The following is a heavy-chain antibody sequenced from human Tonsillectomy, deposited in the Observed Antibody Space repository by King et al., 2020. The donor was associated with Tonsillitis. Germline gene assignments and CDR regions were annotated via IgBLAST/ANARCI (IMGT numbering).Heavy chain of an antibody. J-gene: IGHJ4*02. CDR1: GFTFSGYG. V-gene: IGHV3-33*05. CDR2: ISYDGSNK. Sequence: VQLVESGGGVVQPGRSLRLSCAASGFTFSGYGMHWVRQAPGKGLEWVAVISYDGSNKYYADSLKGRFTISRDNSKNTLFLRMNSLRAEDTAVYYCTRGDDSSDYYWSFDYWGQGTLVTVSS. CDR3: TRGDDSSDYYWSFDY. D-gene: IGHD3-22*01.